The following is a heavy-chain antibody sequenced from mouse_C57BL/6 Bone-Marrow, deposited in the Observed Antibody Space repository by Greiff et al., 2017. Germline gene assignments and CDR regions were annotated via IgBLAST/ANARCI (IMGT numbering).Heavy chain of an antibody. CDR2: IHPNSGST. D-gene: IGHD2-3*01. CDR3: ARGEGWFFAY. V-gene: IGHV1-64*01. Sequence: QVQLKQPGAELVKPGASVKLSCKASGYTFTSYWMHWVKQRPGQGLEWIGMIHPNSGSTNYNEKFKSKATLTVDKSSSTAYMQLSSLTSEDSAVYYCARGEGWFFAYWGQGTLVTVSA. CDR1: GYTFTSYW. J-gene: IGHJ3*01.